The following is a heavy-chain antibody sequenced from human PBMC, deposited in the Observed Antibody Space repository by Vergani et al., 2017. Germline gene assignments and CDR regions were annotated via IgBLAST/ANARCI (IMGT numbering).Heavy chain of an antibody. CDR2: IWYDGRNK. J-gene: IGHJ3*02. V-gene: IGHV3-33*01. CDR1: GFTFSSYG. D-gene: IGHD3-22*01. CDR3: ARDRRPSYYDSSGYDAFDI. Sequence: QVQLVESGGGVVQPGRSLRLSCAASGFTFSSYGMHWVRQAPGKGLEWVAVIWYDGRNKYYADSVKGRFTISRDNSKNTLYLQMNSLRAEDTAVYYCARDRRPSYYDSSGYDAFDIWGQGTMVTVSS.